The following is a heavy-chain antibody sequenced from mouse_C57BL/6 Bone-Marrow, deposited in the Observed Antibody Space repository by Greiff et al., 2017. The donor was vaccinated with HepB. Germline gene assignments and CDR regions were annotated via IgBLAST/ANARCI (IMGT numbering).Heavy chain of an antibody. CDR1: GFNIKNTY. D-gene: IGHD1-1*01. CDR3: ARPYYGSSSLYWYFDV. V-gene: IGHV14-3*01. J-gene: IGHJ1*03. Sequence: EVQLQQSVAELVRPGASVKLSCTASGFNIKNTYMHWVKQRPEQGLEWIGRIDPANGNTKYAPKFQGKATITADTSSNTAYLQLSSLTSEDTAIYYCARPYYGSSSLYWYFDVWGTGTTVTVSS. CDR2: IDPANGNT.